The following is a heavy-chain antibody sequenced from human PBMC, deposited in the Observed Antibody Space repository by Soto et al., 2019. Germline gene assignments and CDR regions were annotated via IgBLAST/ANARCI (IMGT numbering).Heavy chain of an antibody. CDR3: ARERLYYDPGNYASLAS. Sequence: PLETRCLTCSVYGGSFSTYYWSWIRQSPGKGLEWIGEINDSGSAIYNPSLKSRVTILVDTSKNHFSLKLSSVTAADTAIYYCARERLYYDPGNYASLASWGKGTQVTVSS. D-gene: IGHD2-8*01. V-gene: IGHV4-34*01. J-gene: IGHJ5*01. CDR2: INDSGSA. CDR1: GGSFSTYY.